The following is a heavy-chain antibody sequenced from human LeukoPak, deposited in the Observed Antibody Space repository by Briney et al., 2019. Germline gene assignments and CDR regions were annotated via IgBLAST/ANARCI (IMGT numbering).Heavy chain of an antibody. CDR1: GGSFSGYY. V-gene: IGHV4-34*01. CDR3: ARRSRSWNGFDY. CDR2: INHSGST. Sequence: SETLSLTCAVYGGSFSGYYRSWIRQPPGKGLEWIGEINHSGSTNYNPSLKSRVTISVDTSKNQFSLKLSSVTAADTAVYYCARRSRSWNGFDYWGQGTLVTVSS. J-gene: IGHJ4*02. D-gene: IGHD6-13*01.